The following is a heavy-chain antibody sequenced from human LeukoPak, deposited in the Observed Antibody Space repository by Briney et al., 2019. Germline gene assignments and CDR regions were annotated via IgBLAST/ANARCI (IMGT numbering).Heavy chain of an antibody. CDR1: GFTFSSYW. CDR2: IKQDGSGK. V-gene: IGHV3-7*01. CDR3: ARGGYYYGSGSYYT. D-gene: IGHD3-10*01. J-gene: IGHJ4*02. Sequence: GGSLRLSCAASGFTFSSYWMSWVRQAPGKGLEWVAKIKQDGSGKYYVDSVKGRFTISRDNAKNSLYLQMNSLRAEDTAVYYCARGGYYYGSGSYYTWGQGTLVTVSS.